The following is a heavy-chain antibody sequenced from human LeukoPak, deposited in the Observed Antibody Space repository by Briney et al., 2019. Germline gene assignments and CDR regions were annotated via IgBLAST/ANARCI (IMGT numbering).Heavy chain of an antibody. CDR2: INHRGST. D-gene: IGHD6-6*01. Sequence: SETLSLTCAVYGGSFSGYHWSWIRQPQGKGLEWIGEINHRGSTHYNPSLKSRVTMSVDTSKNQFSLKLSSVTAADTAVYYCARGRGAARFVTIEFDYWGQGALVTVSS. CDR1: GGSFSGYH. CDR3: ARGRGAARFVTIEFDY. V-gene: IGHV4-34*01. J-gene: IGHJ4*02.